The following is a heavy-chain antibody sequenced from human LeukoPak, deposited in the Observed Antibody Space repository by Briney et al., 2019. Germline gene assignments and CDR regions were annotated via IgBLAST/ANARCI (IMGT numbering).Heavy chain of an antibody. CDR3: ARRLHDSGSYSADY. CDR1: GFTFSSFD. CDR2: VKFDGSQK. V-gene: IGHV3-30*02. J-gene: IGHJ4*02. D-gene: IGHD3-10*01. Sequence: GGSLRLSCAPSGFTFSSFDMHWVRHRPDKGLEWVAFVKFDGSQKYYADSVRGRFTVSRYNSTNMLYLQLDSLRDDDTAVYFCARRLHDSGSYSADYWGQGTLVTVSS.